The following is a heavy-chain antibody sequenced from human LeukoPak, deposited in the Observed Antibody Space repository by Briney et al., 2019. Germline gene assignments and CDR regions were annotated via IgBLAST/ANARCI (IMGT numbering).Heavy chain of an antibody. Sequence: GGSLRLSCAASGFTFSSYAMSWVRQAPGKGLEWVSAISGSGGSTYYADSVKGRFTISRDNSKNTLYLQMNSLRAGDTAVYYCAKSVLSGSYWGHFDYWGQGTLVTVSS. D-gene: IGHD1-26*01. CDR2: ISGSGGST. V-gene: IGHV3-23*01. J-gene: IGHJ4*02. CDR1: GFTFSSYA. CDR3: AKSVLSGSYWGHFDY.